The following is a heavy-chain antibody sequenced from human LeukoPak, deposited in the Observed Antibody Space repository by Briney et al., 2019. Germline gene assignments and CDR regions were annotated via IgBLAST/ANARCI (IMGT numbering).Heavy chain of an antibody. Sequence: PSETLSLTCAVYGGSFSNNFWNWVRQAPGKGLEWVSSISSNAAYIYYADSLKGRFTISRDNAKDSLYLQMNSLRAEDTAVYYCAREAGRYSSNIDWFDPWGQGTLVTVSS. J-gene: IGHJ5*02. CDR1: GGSFSNNF. CDR3: AREAGRYSSNIDWFDP. D-gene: IGHD6-13*01. V-gene: IGHV3-21*01. CDR2: ISSNAAYI.